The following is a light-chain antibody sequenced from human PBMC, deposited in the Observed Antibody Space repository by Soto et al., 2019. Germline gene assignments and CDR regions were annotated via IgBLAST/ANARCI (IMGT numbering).Light chain of an antibody. Sequence: QSALTQPSSLSGSPGRPITISCTGTNSDVGAYNYVSWCQQYPGKAPKLIIYEVSNRPSGVSNRFSGSKSGNTASLTISGLQAEDEADYYCSSYTSSSTYVFGTGTKVTVL. CDR2: EVS. CDR1: NSDVGAYNY. V-gene: IGLV2-14*01. CDR3: SSYTSSSTYV. J-gene: IGLJ1*01.